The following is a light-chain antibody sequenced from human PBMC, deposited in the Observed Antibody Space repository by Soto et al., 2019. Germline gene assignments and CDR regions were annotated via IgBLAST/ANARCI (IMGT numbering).Light chain of an antibody. CDR3: QSYDSSLSGSV. CDR2: GNS. CDR1: SSNIGAGYD. V-gene: IGLV1-40*01. Sequence: QSALTQPPSVSGAPGQRVTISCTGSSSNIGAGYDVHWYQQLPGTAPKLLIYGNSNRPSGVPDRFSGSKSGTSASLAITGLQAEDEADYYCQSYDSSLSGSVFGLGTKLIVL. J-gene: IGLJ2*01.